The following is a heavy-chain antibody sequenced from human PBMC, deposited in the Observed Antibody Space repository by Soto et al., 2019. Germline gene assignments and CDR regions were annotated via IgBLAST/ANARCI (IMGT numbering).Heavy chain of an antibody. V-gene: IGHV1-46*01. CDR1: GYSLTGYY. CDR3: ARSYVTSRPIDF. J-gene: IGHJ4*02. D-gene: IGHD3-10*02. Sequence: GASVKVSCKASGYSLTGYYMHWVRRAPGQGLEWMGITNPRYGSTNYAQKFQGRVTMTSDTSTSTVYMEMSSLRSDDTAMYYCARSYVTSRPIDFWGQGTLVTVSS. CDR2: TNPRYGST.